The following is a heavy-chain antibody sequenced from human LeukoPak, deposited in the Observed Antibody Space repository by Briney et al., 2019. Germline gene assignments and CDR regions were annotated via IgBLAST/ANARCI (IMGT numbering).Heavy chain of an antibody. CDR1: GFTFSSYA. Sequence: GRSLRLSCAASGFTFSSYAISWVRQAPGQGLEWMGGIIPIFGTANYAQKFQGRVTITADESTSTAYMELSSLRSEDTAVYYCARLEYSSSSSWGQGTLVTVSS. D-gene: IGHD6-6*01. CDR3: ARLEYSSSSS. J-gene: IGHJ4*02. CDR2: IIPIFGTA. V-gene: IGHV1-69*01.